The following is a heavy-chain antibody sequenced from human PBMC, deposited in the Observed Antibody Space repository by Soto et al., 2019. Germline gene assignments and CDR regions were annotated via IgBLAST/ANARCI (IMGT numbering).Heavy chain of an antibody. CDR2: IYYRANP. CDR3: ARERITMVRGVNVNWFDP. J-gene: IGHJ5*02. Sequence: SETLSLTCTVSGWSINTYYWSWIRQPPGKGLEWIGYIYYRANPNYNPSLKSRVTISQDTSKNQFSLKLSSVTAADTAVYYCARERITMVRGVNVNWFDPWGQGTLVTVS. CDR1: GWSINTYY. V-gene: IGHV4-59*12. D-gene: IGHD3-10*01.